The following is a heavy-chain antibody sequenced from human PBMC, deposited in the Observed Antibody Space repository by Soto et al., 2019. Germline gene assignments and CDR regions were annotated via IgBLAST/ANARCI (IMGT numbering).Heavy chain of an antibody. CDR2: IHRNSGGT. D-gene: IGHD5-12*01. Sequence: GASVKVSCKASGYTFTGYYMHWVRQAPGQGLEWIGWIHRNSGGTNYAQKFQGRVTMTRDPSLSTGYMELSRLRSDDTAVYYCARAPRDGYVWDRYQDYWGQGTLFTVSS. V-gene: IGHV1-2*02. CDR1: GYTFTGYY. J-gene: IGHJ4*02. CDR3: ARAPRDGYVWDRYQDY.